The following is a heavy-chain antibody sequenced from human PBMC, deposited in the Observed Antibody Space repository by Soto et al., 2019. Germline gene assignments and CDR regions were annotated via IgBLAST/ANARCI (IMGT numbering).Heavy chain of an antibody. D-gene: IGHD2-15*01. CDR1: GFTFSSYS. V-gene: IGHV3-21*01. Sequence: GGFLRLSCAASGFTFSSYSMHWVRQAPGKGLEWVTTISSSSSYIYYADSVKGRFTISRDNAKNSLYLQMNSLRAEDTAVFYCARAKYCSGGSCYPFDYWGQGTLVTVSS. CDR3: ARAKYCSGGSCYPFDY. J-gene: IGHJ4*02. CDR2: ISSSSSYI.